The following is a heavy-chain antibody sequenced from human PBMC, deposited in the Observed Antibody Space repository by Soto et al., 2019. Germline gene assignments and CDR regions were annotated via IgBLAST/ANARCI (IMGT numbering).Heavy chain of an antibody. Sequence: GGSLRLSCAASGFIFSDYGMHWVRQAPGKGLEWMAIISSDGSNKYYADSVKGRFTISRDNSKNTLYLQMNSLRAEDTAVYYCAKDLGSEEAVGPDYWGQGTLVTVSS. D-gene: IGHD2-15*01. CDR2: ISSDGSNK. CDR3: AKDLGSEEAVGPDY. J-gene: IGHJ4*02. CDR1: GFIFSDYG. V-gene: IGHV3-30*18.